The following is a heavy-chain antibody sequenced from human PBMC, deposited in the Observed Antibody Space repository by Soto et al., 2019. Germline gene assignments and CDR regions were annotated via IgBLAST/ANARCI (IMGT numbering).Heavy chain of an antibody. CDR2: IDPGDSYT. D-gene: IGHD6-13*01. V-gene: IGHV5-51*01. CDR1: GYSFSNYW. J-gene: IGHJ4*02. CDR3: ARKNGSSDDY. Sequence: PGESLKISCKGSGYSFSNYWIVWVRQMPGKGLEWMGIIDPGDSYTKYSPSFQGHVTISADKSISTAYLQWSSLKASDTAMYYCARKNGSSDDYWGQGTLVTVSS.